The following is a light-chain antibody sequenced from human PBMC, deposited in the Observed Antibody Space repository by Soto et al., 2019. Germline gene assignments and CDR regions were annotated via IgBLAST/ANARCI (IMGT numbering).Light chain of an antibody. CDR1: SSDVGSYNR. CDR2: EVS. Sequence: QSALPQPPSVSGSPGPSVTISCTGTSSDVGSYNRVSWYQQPPGTAPKLMIYEVSNRPSGVPDRYSGSKSGNTYSLTIYGLQAEDEADYYFSSYTSSSTGVFGTGTTLTVL. J-gene: IGLJ1*01. CDR3: SSYTSSSTGV. V-gene: IGLV2-18*02.